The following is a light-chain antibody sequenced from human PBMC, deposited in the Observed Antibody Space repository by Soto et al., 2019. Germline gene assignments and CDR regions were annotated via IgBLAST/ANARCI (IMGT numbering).Light chain of an antibody. Sequence: QAVVTQPPSASGTPGQGVTISCSGGSSNIGSNVVTWYQQLPGTAPKLLIFNNFQRPSGVPDRFSGSKSGTSASLAISGLQSEDEADYYCGAWDDSLNVWLFGGGTKLTVL. V-gene: IGLV1-44*01. CDR3: GAWDDSLNVWL. J-gene: IGLJ3*02. CDR1: SSNIGSNV. CDR2: NNF.